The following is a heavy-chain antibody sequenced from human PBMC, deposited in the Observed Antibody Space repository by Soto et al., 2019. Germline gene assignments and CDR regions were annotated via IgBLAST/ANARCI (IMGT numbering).Heavy chain of an antibody. V-gene: IGHV3-21*01. J-gene: IGHJ6*02. Sequence: GGSLRLSCAASGFTFSSYSMNWVRQAPGKGLEWVSSINSSSSYIYYADSVKGRFTISRDNAKNSLYLQMNSLRAEDTAVYYCARDFPPPGGGALYYYYYYGMDVWGQGTTVTVSS. CDR1: GFTFSSYS. CDR2: INSSSSYI. D-gene: IGHD3-10*01. CDR3: ARDFPPPGGGALYYYYYYGMDV.